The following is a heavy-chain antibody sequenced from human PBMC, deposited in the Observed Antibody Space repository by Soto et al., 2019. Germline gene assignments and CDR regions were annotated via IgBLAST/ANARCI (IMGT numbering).Heavy chain of an antibody. J-gene: IGHJ5*02. V-gene: IGHV3-48*02. D-gene: IGHD6-19*01. CDR3: ARPGSGWKNWFAP. CDR1: GFTFNSYS. Sequence: GGSLRLSCAASGFTFNSYSMNWVRQAPGKGLEWVSYISSSSTTKYYTDSVKGRFTISRDNAKNSLYLQMNSLRDDDTAVYFFARPGSGWKNWFAPWGKGTLVTVSS. CDR2: ISSSSTTK.